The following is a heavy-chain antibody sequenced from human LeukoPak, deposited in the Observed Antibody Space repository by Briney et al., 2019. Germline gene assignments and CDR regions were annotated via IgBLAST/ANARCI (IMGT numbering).Heavy chain of an antibody. V-gene: IGHV3-48*03. Sequence: GGSLRLSYAASGFTFSDYEMNWVRQAPGKGLEWVSYISSSGSTIYYADSVKGRFTISRDDAKNSLYLQINSLRAEDTAVYYCARDHWDILTGYYIDYWGQGTLVTVSS. CDR2: ISSSGSTI. CDR1: GFTFSDYE. J-gene: IGHJ4*02. CDR3: ARDHWDILTGYYIDY. D-gene: IGHD3-9*01.